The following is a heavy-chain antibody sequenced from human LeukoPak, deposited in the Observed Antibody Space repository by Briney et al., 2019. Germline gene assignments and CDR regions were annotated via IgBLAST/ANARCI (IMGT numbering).Heavy chain of an antibody. Sequence: ASVKVSCKASGYTFTGYYMHWVRQAPGQGLEWMGWINPNSGGTNYAQKFQGRVTMTRDTSISTAYMELSRLRSDDTVVYYCARSPRSGWPNGIWGQGTMVTVSS. J-gene: IGHJ3*02. CDR3: ARSPRSGWPNGI. D-gene: IGHD6-19*01. CDR1: GYTFTGYY. V-gene: IGHV1-2*02. CDR2: INPNSGGT.